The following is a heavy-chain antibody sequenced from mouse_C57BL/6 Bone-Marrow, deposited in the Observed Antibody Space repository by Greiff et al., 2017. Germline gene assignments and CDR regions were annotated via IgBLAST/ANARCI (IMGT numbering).Heavy chain of an antibody. CDR2: IYPETGGT. CDR1: GYTFTDYE. CDR3: TDGYDYFDY. J-gene: IGHJ2*01. Sequence: QVQLKQSGAELVRPGASVTLSCKASGYTFTDYEMHWVKQTPVHGLEWIGAIYPETGGTAYNQKFKGKAILTADKSSSTAYMELRSLTSEDSAVYYCTDGYDYFDYWGQGTTLTVSS. D-gene: IGHD2-2*01. V-gene: IGHV1-15*01.